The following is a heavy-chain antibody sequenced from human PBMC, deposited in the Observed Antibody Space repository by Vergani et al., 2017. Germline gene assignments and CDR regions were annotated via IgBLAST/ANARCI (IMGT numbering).Heavy chain of an antibody. CDR1: NDSVSNTFYY. CDR2: IYYSGST. V-gene: IGHV4-39*07. J-gene: IGHJ4*02. Sequence: QVQLQESGPGLVKPSETLSLTCTVSNDSVSNTFYYWGWIRQTPGKGLEWIGSIYYSGSTYYNPSLESRVTMSVDTSKTQFSLKLSSVTAADTAMYYCARAADQRLHNRHIVARFVFDSWGQGILVTVSS. CDR3: ARAADQRLHNRHIVARFVFDS. D-gene: IGHD5-12*01.